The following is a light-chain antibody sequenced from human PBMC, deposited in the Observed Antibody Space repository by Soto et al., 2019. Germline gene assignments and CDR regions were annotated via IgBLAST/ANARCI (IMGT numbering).Light chain of an antibody. Sequence: QSVLTQPASVSGSPGQSITISCTGTSSDVGSYNYVSWYQQHPGKAPKLMIYDVSNRPSGVSNRFSGSKSGNTASLTISGLQAEDEADYSCSSYTTSSSYVFGTGTKLTVL. J-gene: IGLJ1*01. CDR3: SSYTTSSSYV. V-gene: IGLV2-14*01. CDR2: DVS. CDR1: SSDVGSYNY.